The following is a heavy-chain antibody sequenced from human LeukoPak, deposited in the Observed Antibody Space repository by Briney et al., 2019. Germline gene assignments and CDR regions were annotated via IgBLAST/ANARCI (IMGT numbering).Heavy chain of an antibody. V-gene: IGHV4-59*08. CDR3: ARVQSGMTTVSFDY. D-gene: IGHD4-17*01. Sequence: SETLSLTCTVSGGSISSSYWSWIRQPSGKGLEWIGYIYYSGSTNYNPSLKSRVTISVDTSRNQFSLKLSSVTAADTAVYYCARVQSGMTTVSFDYWGQGTLVTVSS. J-gene: IGHJ4*02. CDR1: GGSISSSY. CDR2: IYYSGST.